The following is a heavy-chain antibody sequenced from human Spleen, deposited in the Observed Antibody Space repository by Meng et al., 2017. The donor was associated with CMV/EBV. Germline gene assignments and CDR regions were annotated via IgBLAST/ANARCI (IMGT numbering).Heavy chain of an antibody. J-gene: IGHJ4*02. Sequence: GGSLRLSCAASGFTFSSYGMHWVRQAPGKGLEWVAFIRYDGSNKYYPDSVKGRFSISRDNSKNTLYLQMNSLRAEDTAVYYCAKDLHCSSRSCYNAYYIDYWGQGTLVTVSS. CDR3: AKDLHCSSRSCYNAYYIDY. V-gene: IGHV3-30*02. CDR1: GFTFSSYG. D-gene: IGHD2-15*01. CDR2: IRYDGSNK.